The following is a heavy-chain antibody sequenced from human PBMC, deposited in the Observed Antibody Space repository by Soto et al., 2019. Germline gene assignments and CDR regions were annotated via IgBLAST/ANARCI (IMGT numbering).Heavy chain of an antibody. CDR2: IFYSDNT. D-gene: IGHD3-3*01. J-gene: IGHJ4*02. CDR1: GGSIITYY. CDR3: ARGGETYYDFWSGFSPIDY. Sequence: PSATLSRTCTVSGGSIITYYWSSVRQSPGKGLEWIGYIFYSDNTNYNPSLKSRVTISVDTSKNQFSLKLTSVTAADTAVYFCARGGETYYDFWSGFSPIDYWGQGTLVTVSS. V-gene: IGHV4-59*01.